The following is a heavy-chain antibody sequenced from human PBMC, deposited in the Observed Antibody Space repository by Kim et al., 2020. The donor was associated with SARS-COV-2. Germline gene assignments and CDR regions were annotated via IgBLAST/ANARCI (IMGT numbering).Heavy chain of an antibody. CDR3: ARDGGFITFFGVVGDSYGIVL. V-gene: IGHV3-66*01. Sequence: GGSLRLSCAASGFTVSSNYMSWVRQAPGKGLEWVSVMYSGGSTYYADSVTGRFTISRDNSKNTLYLQMNSLRAEDTAVYYCARDGGFITFFGVVGDSYGIVLWGEGTTVTVSS. D-gene: IGHD3-3*01. J-gene: IGHJ6*04. CDR1: GFTVSSNY. CDR2: MYSGGST.